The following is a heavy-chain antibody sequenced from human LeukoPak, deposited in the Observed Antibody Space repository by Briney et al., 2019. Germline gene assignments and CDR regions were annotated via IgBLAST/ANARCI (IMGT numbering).Heavy chain of an antibody. Sequence: GGSLRLSCAASGFTFSSYSMHWVRQAPGKGREWVAVISDDGSKKSYADSVKGRFTVSRDNSKNTLYLQMNSPRVEDTAVYYCAREGGYCSSTTCYFDSWGQGTLVTVSS. J-gene: IGHJ4*02. V-gene: IGHV3-30-3*01. D-gene: IGHD2-2*01. CDR2: ISDDGSKK. CDR3: AREGGYCSSTTCYFDS. CDR1: GFTFSSYS.